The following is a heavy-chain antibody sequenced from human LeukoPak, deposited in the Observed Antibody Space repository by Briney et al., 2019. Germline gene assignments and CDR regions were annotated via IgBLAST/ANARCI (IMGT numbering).Heavy chain of an antibody. Sequence: ASVKVSCKASGGTFSSYAISWVRQAPGQGLEWMGIINPSGGSTSYAQKFQGRVTMTRGTSTSTVYMELSSLRSEGTAVYYCARATLYDYYFNYWGQGTLVTVSS. D-gene: IGHD5/OR15-5a*01. CDR2: INPSGGST. CDR1: GGTFSSYA. J-gene: IGHJ4*02. V-gene: IGHV1-46*01. CDR3: ARATLYDYYFNY.